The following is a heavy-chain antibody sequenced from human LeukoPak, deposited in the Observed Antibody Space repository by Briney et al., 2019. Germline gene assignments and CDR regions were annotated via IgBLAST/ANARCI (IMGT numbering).Heavy chain of an antibody. CDR1: GFTVSSNY. V-gene: IGHV3-66*01. D-gene: IGHD4-17*01. Sequence: GGSLRLSCAASGFTVSSNYMSWVRQAPGKGPEWVSVIYSSGRTYYADSAKDRFTISRDTSKNMLFLQMNSLSPEDTAVYYCARDNRLAKTTTVTIYYYFGMDVWGQGTTVTVSS. CDR3: ARDNRLAKTTTVTIYYYFGMDV. CDR2: IYSSGRT. J-gene: IGHJ6*02.